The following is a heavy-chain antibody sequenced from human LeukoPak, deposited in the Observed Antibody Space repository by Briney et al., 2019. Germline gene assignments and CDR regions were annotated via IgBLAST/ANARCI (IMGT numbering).Heavy chain of an antibody. D-gene: IGHD3-22*01. J-gene: IGHJ5*02. V-gene: IGHV3-23*01. CDR1: GFTFSSYA. CDR3: ARVYDSSGYYYGSLDP. CDR2: ISGSGGST. Sequence: GGSLRLSCAASGFTFSSYAMSWVRQAPGRGLEWVSAISGSGGSTYYADSVKGRFTISRDNAKNSLYLQMNSLRAEDTALYHCARVYDSSGYYYGSLDPWGQGTLVTVSS.